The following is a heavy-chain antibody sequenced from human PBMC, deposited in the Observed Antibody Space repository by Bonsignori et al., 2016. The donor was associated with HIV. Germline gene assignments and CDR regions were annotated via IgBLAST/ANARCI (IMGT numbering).Heavy chain of an antibody. D-gene: IGHD3-3*01. CDR3: AKKAMVYDFWSGLAEYFQH. CDR1: GFTFSSYA. Sequence: GESLKISCAASGFTFSSYAMSWVRQAPGKGLEWVSAISGSGGSTYYADSVKGRFTISRDNSKNTLYLQMNSLRAEDTAVYYCAKKAMVYDFWSGLAEYFQHWGQGTLVTVSS. V-gene: IGHV3-23*01. J-gene: IGHJ1*01. CDR2: ISGSGGST.